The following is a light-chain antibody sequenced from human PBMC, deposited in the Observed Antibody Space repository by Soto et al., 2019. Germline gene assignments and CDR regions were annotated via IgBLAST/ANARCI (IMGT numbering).Light chain of an antibody. V-gene: IGLV2-14*01. J-gene: IGLJ1*01. CDR2: DVS. Sequence: QSALTQPASVSGSPGQSITSSCTGTSSDVGGYNYASWYQQYTGKAPKLMIYDVSNRPSGVSNRFSGSKSGNTASLTISGLQAEDEADYYCSAYTSSSPYVFGTGTKLTVL. CDR1: SSDVGGYNY. CDR3: SAYTSSSPYV.